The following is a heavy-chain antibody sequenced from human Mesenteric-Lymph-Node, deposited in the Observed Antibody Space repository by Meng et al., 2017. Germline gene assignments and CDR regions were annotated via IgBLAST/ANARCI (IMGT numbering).Heavy chain of an antibody. CDR1: GGSVSSGSYY. CDR2: IYYSGST. V-gene: IGHV4-61*01. CDR3: ASRDSSSWYLFDY. D-gene: IGHD6-13*01. Sequence: SETLSLTCTVSGGSVSSGSYYWSWIRQPPGKGLEWIGYIYYSGSTNYNPSLKSRVTISVDTSKNQFSLKLSSVTAADTAVYYCASRDSSSWYLFDYWGQGTLVTVSS. J-gene: IGHJ4*02.